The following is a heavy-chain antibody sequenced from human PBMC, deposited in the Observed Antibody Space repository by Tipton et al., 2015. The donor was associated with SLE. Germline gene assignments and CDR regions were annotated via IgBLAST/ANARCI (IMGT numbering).Heavy chain of an antibody. D-gene: IGHD3-10*01. Sequence: LRLSCAASGFTVRTSYISWVRQPPGKGLEWIGHIDHSGNTNHNPSLKSRVTISLDKARNQFSLKLYSVTAADTAMYYCARGDYLGSGDALDIWGQGTRVTVSS. J-gene: IGHJ3*02. V-gene: IGHV4/OR15-8*02. CDR1: GFTVRTSYI. CDR2: IDHSGNT. CDR3: ARGDYLGSGDALDI.